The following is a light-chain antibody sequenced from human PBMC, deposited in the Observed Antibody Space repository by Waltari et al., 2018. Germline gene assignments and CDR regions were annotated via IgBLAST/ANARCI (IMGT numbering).Light chain of an antibody. J-gene: IGKJ4*01. Sequence: EIVLTQSPATLSLFPGERATLSCRASQSIDNYLAWYQQKPGQVPRLLIYDASNRATGIPARFSGSRSGADFTLIISSLEPEDFAVYYCHQRSNWPLTFGGGTKVEIK. CDR3: HQRSNWPLT. V-gene: IGKV3-11*01. CDR1: QSIDNY. CDR2: DAS.